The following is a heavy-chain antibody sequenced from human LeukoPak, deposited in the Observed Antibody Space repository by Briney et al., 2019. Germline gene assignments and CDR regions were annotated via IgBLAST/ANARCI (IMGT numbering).Heavy chain of an antibody. CDR2: ISNDGSRT. V-gene: IGHV3-74*01. D-gene: IGHD3-10*01. CDR1: GFTFSHFW. Sequence: PGGSLRLSCAASGFTFSHFWMHWVRQVPGKGLVWVSRISNDGSRTAYADSVKGRFTISRDNSKNTLYLQMNSLRAEDTAAYYCVRRDLGSNFWYFDYWGQGTLVTVSS. CDR3: VRRDLGSNFWYFDY. J-gene: IGHJ4*02.